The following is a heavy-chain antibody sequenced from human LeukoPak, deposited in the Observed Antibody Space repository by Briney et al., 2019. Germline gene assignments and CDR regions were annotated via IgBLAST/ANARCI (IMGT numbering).Heavy chain of an antibody. CDR1: GFTFGSYA. V-gene: IGHV3-30-3*01. Sequence: PGGSLRLSCAASGFTFGSYAMHWVRQAPGKGLEWVAVISYDGSNKYYADSVKGRFTISRDNSKNTLYLQMNSLRAEDTAVYYCARDGSSGRKPARFDYWGQGTLVTVSS. J-gene: IGHJ4*02. D-gene: IGHD6-19*01. CDR2: ISYDGSNK. CDR3: ARDGSSGRKPARFDY.